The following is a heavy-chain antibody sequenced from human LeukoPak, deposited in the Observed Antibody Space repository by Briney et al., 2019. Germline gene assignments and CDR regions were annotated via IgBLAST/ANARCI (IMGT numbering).Heavy chain of an antibody. CDR2: IYHSGST. V-gene: IGHV4-30-2*01. J-gene: IGHJ5*02. D-gene: IGHD3-16*01. CDR3: ARETSVGGWFDP. Sequence: PSQTLSLTCAVSGGSISSGGYSWSWIRQPPGKGLEGIGYIYHSGSTYYNPSLKSRVTISVDRSKNQFSLKLSSVTAADTAVYYCARETSVGGWFDPWGQGTLVTVSS. CDR1: GGSISSGGYS.